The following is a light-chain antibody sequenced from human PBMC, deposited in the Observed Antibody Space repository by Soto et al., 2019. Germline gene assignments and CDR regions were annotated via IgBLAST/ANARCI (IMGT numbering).Light chain of an antibody. Sequence: QSVMTQPPSVSAAPGKKVTISCSGSSSNIGGNTVSWYQQLPGTAPKLFIYDDNKLPSGIPDRFSGSKSGTSATLGITGFQTGDEAEYYGGSWDSSLSAYVFGTGTKRTVL. CDR1: SSNIGGNT. J-gene: IGLJ1*01. CDR2: DDN. V-gene: IGLV1-51*01. CDR3: GSWDSSLSAYV.